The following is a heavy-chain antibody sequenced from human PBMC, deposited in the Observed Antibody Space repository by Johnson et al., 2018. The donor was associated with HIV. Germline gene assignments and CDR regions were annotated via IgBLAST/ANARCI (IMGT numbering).Heavy chain of an antibody. CDR1: GFTFSSYA. D-gene: IGHD6-19*01. CDR3: AKGSGSGWLREAFDI. J-gene: IGHJ3*02. Sequence: QVQLVESGGGVVQPGRSLRLSCAASGFTFSSYAMHWVRQAPGKGLEWVAVISYDGSIKYYADSVKGRFTISRDNSKNTLYLEMNSLRAEDTAVYYCAKGSGSGWLREAFDIWGQGTMVTVSS. CDR2: ISYDGSIK. V-gene: IGHV3-30*04.